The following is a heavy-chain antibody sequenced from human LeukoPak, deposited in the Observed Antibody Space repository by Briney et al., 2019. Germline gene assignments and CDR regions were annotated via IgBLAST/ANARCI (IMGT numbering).Heavy chain of an antibody. Sequence: GESMKISCKGSGYSFTSYWIGWVRQMPGKGLEWMGIIYPGDSDTRYSPSFQGQVTISADKSISTAYLQWSSLKASDTATYYCARRGGSYLDAFDIWGQGTMVTVSS. CDR1: GYSFTSYW. J-gene: IGHJ3*02. CDR2: IYPGDSDT. CDR3: ARRGGSYLDAFDI. V-gene: IGHV5-51*01. D-gene: IGHD1-26*01.